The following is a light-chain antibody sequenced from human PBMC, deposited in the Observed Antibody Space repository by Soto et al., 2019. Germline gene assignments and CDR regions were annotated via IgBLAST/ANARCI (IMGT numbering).Light chain of an antibody. CDR1: QSVSAN. V-gene: IGKV3-15*01. CDR2: GAS. J-gene: IGKJ1*01. CDR3: QQYNNWPQT. Sequence: EIVMTQSPATLYVSPGERATLSCRASQSVSANLAWYQQKPGQAPRLLIYGASTRATGIPARFSGSGSGTEFTLTISSLQSEDFAVYCCQQYNNWPQTFGQGTKVEIK.